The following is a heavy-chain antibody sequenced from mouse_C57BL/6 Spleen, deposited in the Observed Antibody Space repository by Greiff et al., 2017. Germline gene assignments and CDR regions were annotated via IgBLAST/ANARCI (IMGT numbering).Heavy chain of an antibody. CDR1: GYTFTSYW. CDR2: IDPSDSYT. J-gene: IGHJ1*03. V-gene: IGHV1-50*01. CDR3: ARDYSNYGYFDV. Sequence: QVQLKQPGAELVKPGASVKLSCKASGYTFTSYWMQWVKQRPGQGLEWIGEIDPSDSYTNYNQKFKGKATLTVDTSSSTAYMQLSSLTSEDSAVYYCARDYSNYGYFDVWGTGTTVTVSS. D-gene: IGHD2-5*01.